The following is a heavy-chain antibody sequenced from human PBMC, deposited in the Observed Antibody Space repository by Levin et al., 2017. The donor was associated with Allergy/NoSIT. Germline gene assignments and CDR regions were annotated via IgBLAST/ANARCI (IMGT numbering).Heavy chain of an antibody. V-gene: IGHV3-7*01. Sequence: TGGSLRLSCTASGFTVTKYWMSWVRQARGKGLEWVANINEDGNTNVYADSVKGRFTVSRDNAKNSLYLQIISLRAEDTAVDYCARIGYSSSSEDYWGQGTLVTVSS. D-gene: IGHD6-6*01. CDR2: INEDGNTN. CDR3: ARIGYSSSSEDY. CDR1: GFTVTKYW. J-gene: IGHJ4*02.